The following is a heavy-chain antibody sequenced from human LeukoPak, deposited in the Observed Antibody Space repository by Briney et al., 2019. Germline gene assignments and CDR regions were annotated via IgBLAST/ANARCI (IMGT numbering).Heavy chain of an antibody. D-gene: IGHD6-13*01. J-gene: IGHJ4*02. CDR1: GFSFSGHW. V-gene: IGHV3-74*01. Sequence: GGSLRLSCTASGFSFSGHWMHWARQLPGKGLVWVSRISPTGSTTSYADSVKGRFTISRDNAKNTLYLQMNSLRAEDTAVYYCARDLAAAADFDYWGQGTLVTVSS. CDR3: ARDLAAAADFDY. CDR2: ISPTGSTT.